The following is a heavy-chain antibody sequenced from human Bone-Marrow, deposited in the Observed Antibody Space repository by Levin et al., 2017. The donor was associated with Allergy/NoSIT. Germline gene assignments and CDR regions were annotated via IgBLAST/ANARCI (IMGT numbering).Heavy chain of an antibody. D-gene: IGHD2-15*01. CDR3: ARDYPVYCDGGTCYSEY. CDR2: INQDGREK. V-gene: IGHV3-7*03. CDR1: GFIFSSYS. J-gene: IGHJ4*02. Sequence: GGSLRLSCASSGFIFSSYSMSWVRQAPGKGLEWVANINQDGREKYYLESVKGRFTISRDNAKNSLFLEMRSLRAEDTATYYCARDYPVYCDGGTCYSEYWGRGALVTVGS.